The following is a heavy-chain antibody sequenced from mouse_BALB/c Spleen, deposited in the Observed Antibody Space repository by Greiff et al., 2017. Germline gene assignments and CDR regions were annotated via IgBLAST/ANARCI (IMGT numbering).Heavy chain of an antibody. V-gene: IGHV7-3*02. CDR1: GFTFTDYY. D-gene: IGHD2-1*01. Sequence: EVQLVESGGGLVQPGGSLRLSCATSGFTFTDYYMSWVRQPPGKALEWLGFIRNKANGYTTEYSASVKGRFTISRDNSQSILYLQMNTLRAEDSATYYCARGGYYSYAMDYWGQGTSVTVSS. CDR3: ARGGYYSYAMDY. J-gene: IGHJ4*01. CDR2: IRNKANGYTT.